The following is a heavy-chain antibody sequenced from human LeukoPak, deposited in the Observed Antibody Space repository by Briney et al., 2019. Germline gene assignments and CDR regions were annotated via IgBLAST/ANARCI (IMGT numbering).Heavy chain of an antibody. J-gene: IGHJ3*01. Sequence: GGSLRLSCAASGFTFSSYSMNWVRQAPGKGLEWVSYISSSSSTIYYADSVKGRFTISRDNAKNSLYLQMNSLRAEDTAVYYCARSRYCSSTSCPPEVWGQGTMVTVSS. V-gene: IGHV3-48*01. CDR2: ISSSSSTI. D-gene: IGHD2-2*01. CDR3: ARSRYCSSTSCPPEV. CDR1: GFTFSSYS.